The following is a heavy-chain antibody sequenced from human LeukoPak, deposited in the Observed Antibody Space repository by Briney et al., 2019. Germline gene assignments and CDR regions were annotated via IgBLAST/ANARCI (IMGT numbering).Heavy chain of an antibody. CDR1: GGSISSGGYY. Sequence: SQTLSLTCTVSGGSISSGGYYWSWIRQPPGKGLEWIGYIYHSGSTYYNPSLKSRVTISVDTSKNQFSLKLSSVTAADTAVYYCAREEPGDYGDSGGGFDPWGQGTLVTVSS. J-gene: IGHJ5*02. D-gene: IGHD4-17*01. V-gene: IGHV4-30-2*01. CDR3: AREEPGDYGDSGGGFDP. CDR2: IYHSGST.